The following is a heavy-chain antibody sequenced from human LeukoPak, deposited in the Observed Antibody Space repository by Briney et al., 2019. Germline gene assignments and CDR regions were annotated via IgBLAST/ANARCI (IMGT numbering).Heavy chain of an antibody. CDR2: ISSSSSYI. J-gene: IGHJ4*02. Sequence: GGSLRLSCAASGFTFRSYSMNWVRQAPGKGLEWVSSISSSSSYIYYADSVKGRFTISRDNAKNSLSLQMNSLRPEDTAVYYCARDLGSGNSPYYFDYWGQGTLVTVSS. CDR1: GFTFRSYS. D-gene: IGHD4-23*01. V-gene: IGHV3-21*01. CDR3: ARDLGSGNSPYYFDY.